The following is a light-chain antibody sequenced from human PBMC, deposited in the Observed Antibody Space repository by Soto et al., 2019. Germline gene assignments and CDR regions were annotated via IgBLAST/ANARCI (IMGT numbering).Light chain of an antibody. CDR1: SRDVGAYNY. CDR3: SSYTGSGVNTVV. J-gene: IGLJ2*01. Sequence: QSALTQPASVSGSPGQSITISCAGTSRDVGAYNYVSWYQQHPGKAPKLMIFEVINRPSGVSSRFSGSKSGNTASLTISGLQAEDEADYYCSSYTGSGVNTVVFGGGTKLTVL. CDR2: EVI. V-gene: IGLV2-14*03.